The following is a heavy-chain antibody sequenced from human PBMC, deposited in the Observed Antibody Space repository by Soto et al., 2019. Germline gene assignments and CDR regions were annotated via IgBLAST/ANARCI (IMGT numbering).Heavy chain of an antibody. CDR3: AKWSGFGDL. V-gene: IGHV3-23*01. J-gene: IGHJ4*02. CDR1: GFAFSDYS. Sequence: EVQLLESGGGLVQPGGSLRLSCEASGFAFSDYSITWVRQAPGKGLEYVSGITGSGGLSFYADSVRGRFTVSRDNSKNTVYLQMNSLRLEDTAVYYCAKWSGFGDLWGQGPLVTVSS. CDR2: ITGSGGLS. D-gene: IGHD3-10*01.